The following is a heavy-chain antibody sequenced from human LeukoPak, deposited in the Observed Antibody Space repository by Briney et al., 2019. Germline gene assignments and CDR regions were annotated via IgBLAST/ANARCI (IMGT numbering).Heavy chain of an antibody. J-gene: IGHJ4*02. V-gene: IGHV4-61*02. D-gene: IGHD2-2*02. CDR2: IYSSGST. CDR3: AGADSRTTSCYISDY. Sequence: SETLSLTCTVSGDSFIGGNYYWPWLRQPAGKGLEWIGRIYSSGSTNYNPSLKSRVTISVDTSKNQFTMNLSSVTAADTAVYYGAGADSRTTSCYISDYWGQGTPVTVSS. CDR1: GDSFIGGNYY.